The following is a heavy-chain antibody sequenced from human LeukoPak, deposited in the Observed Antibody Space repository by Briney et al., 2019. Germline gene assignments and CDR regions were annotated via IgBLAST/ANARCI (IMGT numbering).Heavy chain of an antibody. Sequence: GGSLRLSCAASGFTFISSWMTWVRQAPGKGLEWVGRIRSTPDGGATDYAAPVKGRFTISRDDSKNTLYLQMNSLKTEDTAVYYCTTRVMTTVTTEIDYWGQGTLVTVSS. V-gene: IGHV3-15*01. J-gene: IGHJ4*02. CDR3: TTRVMTTVTTEIDY. CDR1: GFTFISSW. D-gene: IGHD4-17*01. CDR2: IRSTPDGGAT.